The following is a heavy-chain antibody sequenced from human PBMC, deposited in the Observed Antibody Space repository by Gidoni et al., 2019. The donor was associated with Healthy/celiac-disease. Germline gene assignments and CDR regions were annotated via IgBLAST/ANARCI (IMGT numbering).Heavy chain of an antibody. J-gene: IGHJ4*02. CDR3: ATGNLVAGTPAEGRNFDY. V-gene: IGHV1-24*01. Sequence: QVQLVQSGAAVKKPGSSVKVSCKVSGYPLPELSMHWVRQAPGKGLEWMGGFDPEDGETIYAQKFQGRVTMTEDTSTDTAYMELSSLRSEDTAVYYCATGNLVAGTPAEGRNFDYWGQGTLVTVSS. CDR2: FDPEDGET. CDR1: GYPLPELS. D-gene: IGHD6-19*01.